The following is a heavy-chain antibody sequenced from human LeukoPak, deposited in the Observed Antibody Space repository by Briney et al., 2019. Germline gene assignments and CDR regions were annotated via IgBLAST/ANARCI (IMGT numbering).Heavy chain of an antibody. V-gene: IGHV4-4*09. Sequence: PSETLSLTCAVSAASISNYYWSWIWQAPGKGLEWIGYISTSGSTNYNPSLKSRVSISLDTSKNRFSLNLNFVTAADTAVYYCASPRSGYRHTFDYWGQGALVTVSS. D-gene: IGHD3-22*01. J-gene: IGHJ4*02. CDR2: ISTSGST. CDR3: ASPRSGYRHTFDY. CDR1: AASISNYY.